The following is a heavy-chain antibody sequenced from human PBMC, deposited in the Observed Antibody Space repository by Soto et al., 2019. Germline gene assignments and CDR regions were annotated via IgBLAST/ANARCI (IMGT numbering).Heavy chain of an antibody. V-gene: IGHV5-51*01. CDR1: GYSFTSYW. CDR3: ARAIVGAKYDYYYGMDV. Sequence: PGESLKISCKGSGYSFTSYWIGWVRQMPGKGLEWTGIIYPGDSDTRYSPSFQGQVTISADKSISTAYLQWSSLKASDTAMYYCARAIVGAKYDYYYGMDVWGQGTTVTVSS. CDR2: IYPGDSDT. D-gene: IGHD1-26*01. J-gene: IGHJ6*02.